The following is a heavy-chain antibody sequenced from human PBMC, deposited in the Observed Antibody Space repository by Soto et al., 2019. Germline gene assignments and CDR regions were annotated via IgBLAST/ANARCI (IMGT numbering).Heavy chain of an antibody. V-gene: IGHV4-61*01. CDR3: ARIPYYYYYGMDV. CDR1: GGSVSSGSYY. Sequence: SETLSLTCTVSGGSVSSGSYYWSWIRQPPGKGLEWIGHIYYSGSTNYNPSLKSRVTISVDTSKNQFSLKLSSVTAADTAVYYCARIPYYYYYGMDVWGQGTTVTVSS. J-gene: IGHJ6*02. CDR2: IYYSGST.